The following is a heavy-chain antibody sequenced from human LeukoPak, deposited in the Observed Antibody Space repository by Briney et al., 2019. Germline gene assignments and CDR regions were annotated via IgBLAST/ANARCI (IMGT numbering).Heavy chain of an antibody. Sequence: GGSLRLSCAASGITFRSYGMHWVRQAPGKGLEWVAVISYDGSNKYYADSVKGRFTISRDNSKNTLYLQMNSLRAEDTAVYYCAKDEYYYDSSGPDYWGQGTLVTVSS. CDR2: ISYDGSNK. V-gene: IGHV3-30*18. J-gene: IGHJ4*02. CDR3: AKDEYYYDSSGPDY. D-gene: IGHD3-22*01. CDR1: GITFRSYG.